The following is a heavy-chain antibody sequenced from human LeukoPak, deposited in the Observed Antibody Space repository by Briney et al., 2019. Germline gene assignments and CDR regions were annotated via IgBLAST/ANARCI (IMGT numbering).Heavy chain of an antibody. J-gene: IGHJ4*02. V-gene: IGHV3-48*04. D-gene: IGHD1-26*01. CDR1: GFSFNIYS. CDR3: ARVSRGSYFHIGSDFDY. CDR2: ISSGSSTI. Sequence: GGSLRLSCAASGFSFNIYSMSWVRQAPGKGLEWVSYISSGSSTIYNADSVKGRFTISRDNAKNSLSLQMNSLRAEDTAVYYCARVSRGSYFHIGSDFDYWGQGTLVTVSS.